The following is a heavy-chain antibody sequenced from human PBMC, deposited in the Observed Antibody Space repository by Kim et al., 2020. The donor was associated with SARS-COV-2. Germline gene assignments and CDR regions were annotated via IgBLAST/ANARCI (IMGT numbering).Heavy chain of an antibody. CDR2: IRNNGGRT. CDR1: GFTFSSYA. V-gene: IGHV3-23*01. Sequence: GGSLRLSCAASGFTFSSYAMTWVRQAPGKGLEWVSAIRNNGGRTYYADSVKGRFTISRDNSKNTLYLQMNSLRPEDTAVYYCATRPDSVDWGQGTLVTVS. J-gene: IGHJ1*01. CDR3: ATRPDSVD. D-gene: IGHD6-6*01.